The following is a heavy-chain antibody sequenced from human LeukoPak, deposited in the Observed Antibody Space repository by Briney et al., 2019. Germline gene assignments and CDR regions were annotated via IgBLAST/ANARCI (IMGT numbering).Heavy chain of an antibody. V-gene: IGHV4-39*01. D-gene: IGHD3-16*01. CDR1: GGSFSGYY. CDR3: ARRPKPYDYVWGSYKGYAFDI. Sequence: SETLSLTCAVYGGSFSGYYWGWIRQPPGKGLEWIGSIYYSGSTYYNPSLKSRVTISVDTSKNQFSLKLSSVTAADTAVYYCARRPKPYDYVWGSYKGYAFDIWGQGTMVTVSS. J-gene: IGHJ3*02. CDR2: IYYSGST.